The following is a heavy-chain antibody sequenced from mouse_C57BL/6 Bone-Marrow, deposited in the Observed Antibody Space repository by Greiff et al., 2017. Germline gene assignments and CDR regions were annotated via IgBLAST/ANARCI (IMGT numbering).Heavy chain of an antibody. Sequence: EVKIQESGTVLARPGASVKMSCKTSGYTFTSYWMHWVKQRPGQGLEWIGAIYPGNSDTSYNQKFKGKAKLTAVTSASTAYMELSSLTNEDSAVYYCTRVSYDGYPFAYWGQGTLVTVSA. CDR2: IYPGNSDT. V-gene: IGHV1-5*01. CDR3: TRVSYDGYPFAY. J-gene: IGHJ3*01. D-gene: IGHD2-3*01. CDR1: GYTFTSYW.